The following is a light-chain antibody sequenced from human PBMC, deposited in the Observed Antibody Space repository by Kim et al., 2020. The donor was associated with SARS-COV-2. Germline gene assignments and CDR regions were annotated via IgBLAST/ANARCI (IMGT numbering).Light chain of an antibody. Sequence: VALGQTVRITCPGDSLRSYSATWYQQKPGQAPILVIYGKSNRPSGIPDRFSGSSSGNTASLTITGTQAGDEADYYCNSRDSNDNVVFGGGTQLTVL. J-gene: IGLJ2*01. CDR1: SLRSYS. V-gene: IGLV3-19*01. CDR3: NSRDSNDNVV. CDR2: GKS.